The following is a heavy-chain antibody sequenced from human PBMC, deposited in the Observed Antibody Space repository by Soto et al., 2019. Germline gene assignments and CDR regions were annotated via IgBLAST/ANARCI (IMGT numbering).Heavy chain of an antibody. CDR1: GGPFSGYF. CDR3: VRGPYNYNSRYFDY. Sequence: PSETLSLTCTVSGGPFSGYFWTWIRQPPGKGLEWLAEINHSGITNYNPSVESRVSMSVDTSKNQFSPRLYSVTAADTAVYYCVRGPYNYNSRYFDYWGQGTLVTVSS. D-gene: IGHD1-1*01. J-gene: IGHJ4*02. CDR2: INHSGIT. V-gene: IGHV4-34*01.